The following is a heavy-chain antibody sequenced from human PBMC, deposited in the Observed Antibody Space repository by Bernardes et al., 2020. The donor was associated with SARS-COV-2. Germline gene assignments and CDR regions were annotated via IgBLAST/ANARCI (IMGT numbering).Heavy chain of an antibody. CDR2: ISGSGGRT. D-gene: IGHD1-1*01. CDR3: AKLGTDY. Sequence: VGSLSLSCAASGFPFISFAMSWVRQAPGKGLEWVSVISGSGGRTNYADSVMGRFTISRDNSKNTLFLQMKRLRAEDTAVYYCAKLGTDYWGQGTLVTVSA. CDR1: GFPFISFA. V-gene: IGHV3-23*01. J-gene: IGHJ4*02.